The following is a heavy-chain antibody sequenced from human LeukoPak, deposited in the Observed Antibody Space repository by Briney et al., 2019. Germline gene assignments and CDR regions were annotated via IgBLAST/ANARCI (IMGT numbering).Heavy chain of an antibody. D-gene: IGHD3-16*02. J-gene: IGHJ4*02. V-gene: IGHV3-23*01. CDR2: ISGSGGST. CDR3: AKLSEFGGVIVRPFDY. CDR1: GFTFSSYA. Sequence: GGSLRLSCAASGFTFSSYAMSWVRQAPGKGLEWVSAISGSGGSTYYADSVKGRFTISRDNSKNTLYLQMNSLRAEDTAVYYCAKLSEFGGVIVRPFDYWGQGTLVTVSS.